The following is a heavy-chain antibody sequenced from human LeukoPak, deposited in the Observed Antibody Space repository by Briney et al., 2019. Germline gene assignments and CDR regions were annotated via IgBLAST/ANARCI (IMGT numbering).Heavy chain of an antibody. CDR1: GFTFRGYW. Sequence: SGGSLRLSCAGSGFTFRGYWIHWVRQVPGKGLVWVSRINGDGSSATYADSVKGRFTISRDDAKNTVYLQMNNLRAEDTAVYYCARHQYYQLLLWGQGSLVTVSP. CDR3: ARHQYYQLLL. D-gene: IGHD2-2*01. CDR2: INGDGSSA. J-gene: IGHJ4*02. V-gene: IGHV3-74*03.